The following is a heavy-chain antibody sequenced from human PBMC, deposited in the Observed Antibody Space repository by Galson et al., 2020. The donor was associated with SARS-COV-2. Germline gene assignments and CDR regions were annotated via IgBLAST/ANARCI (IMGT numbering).Heavy chain of an antibody. V-gene: IGHV3-30*01. CDR2: ISYDGSNK. D-gene: IGHD3-10*01. CDR1: GFTFSSYA. Sequence: CAASGFTFSSYAMHWVRQAPGKGLEWVAVISYDGSNKYYADSVKGRFTISRDNSKNTLYLQMNSLRAEDTAVYYCAREGMFRGSDAFDIWGQGTMVTVSS. CDR3: AREGMFRGSDAFDI. J-gene: IGHJ3*02.